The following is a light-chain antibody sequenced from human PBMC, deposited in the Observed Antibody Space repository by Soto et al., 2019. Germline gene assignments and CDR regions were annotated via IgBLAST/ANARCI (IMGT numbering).Light chain of an antibody. CDR1: QSVSNS. V-gene: IGKV3-11*01. CDR3: QRDT. Sequence: EIVLPVFSGTLSLSPWDGASLSCRASQSVSNSLAWYQPRPGQAPRLLIHDASKRAAGIPARFSGSGSGTDFTLTISSLEPEDFAVYFCQRDTFGQGTKVDIK. J-gene: IGKJ1*01. CDR2: DAS.